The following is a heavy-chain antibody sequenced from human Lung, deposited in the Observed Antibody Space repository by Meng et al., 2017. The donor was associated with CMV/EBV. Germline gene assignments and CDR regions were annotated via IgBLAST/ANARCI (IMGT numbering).Heavy chain of an antibody. CDR3: ASFPPPGKQWLVTDY. D-gene: IGHD6-19*01. Sequence: QVQLQESGPGPVKPSGTLSLTCAGSGGSISSSNWWSWVRQPPGKGLEWIGEIYHSGSTNYNPSLKSRVTISVDKSKNQFSLKLSSVTAADTAVYYCASFPPPGKQWLVTDYWGQGTLVTVSS. CDR1: GGSISSSNW. J-gene: IGHJ4*02. V-gene: IGHV4-4*02. CDR2: IYHSGST.